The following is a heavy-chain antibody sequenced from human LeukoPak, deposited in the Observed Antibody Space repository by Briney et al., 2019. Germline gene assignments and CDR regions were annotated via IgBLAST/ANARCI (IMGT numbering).Heavy chain of an antibody. Sequence: GGSLRLSCAASGFTVSSHYMSWVRQAPGKVLEWVSLLCGGITYYADSVKGRFTISRDNSKNTPYLQMNSLRAEDTAVYYCARGTDFWSGYVQIWGQGTMVTVSS. CDR2: LCGGIT. CDR1: GFTVSSHY. D-gene: IGHD3-3*01. J-gene: IGHJ3*02. V-gene: IGHV3-53*01. CDR3: ARGTDFWSGYVQI.